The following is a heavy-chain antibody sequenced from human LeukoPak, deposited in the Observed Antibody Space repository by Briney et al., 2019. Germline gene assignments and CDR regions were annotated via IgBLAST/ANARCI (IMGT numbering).Heavy chain of an antibody. CDR2: INPNSGGT. Sequence: ASVKVSCKASGYTFTGYYMHWVRQAPGQGLEWMGWINPNSGGTNYAQKFQGRVTMTRDTSISTAYMELSRLRSDDTAVYYCARDLDPGYCSGGSCYSSDYWGQGTLVTVSS. V-gene: IGHV1-2*02. CDR1: GYTFTGYY. D-gene: IGHD2-15*01. CDR3: ARDLDPGYCSGGSCYSSDY. J-gene: IGHJ4*02.